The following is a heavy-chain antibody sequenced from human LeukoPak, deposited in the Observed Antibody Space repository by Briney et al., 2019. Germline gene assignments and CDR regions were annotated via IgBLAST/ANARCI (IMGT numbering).Heavy chain of an antibody. CDR3: AGGRDGFNPYYFDY. J-gene: IGHJ4*02. CDR2: ISAYNGDT. V-gene: IGHV1-18*01. D-gene: IGHD5-24*01. Sequence: ASVKVSCKTSGYTFTTYGISWVRQAPGQGLEWMGWISAYNGDTHYAQKLQGRVTMTTDTSTSTAYMELRSLRSDDTAVYYCAGGRDGFNPYYFDYWGQGTLVTVSS. CDR1: GYTFTTYG.